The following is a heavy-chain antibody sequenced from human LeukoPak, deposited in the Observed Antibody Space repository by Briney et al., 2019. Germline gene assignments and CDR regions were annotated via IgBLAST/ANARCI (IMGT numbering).Heavy chain of an antibody. CDR2: IPYDGSNK. J-gene: IGHJ6*02. CDR3: ARDWRDYYGVDV. CDR1: GFTFSSYA. V-gene: IGHV3-30*04. Sequence: GRSLRLSCAASGFTFSSYAMHWVRQAPGKGLEWVAVIPYDGSNKYYADSVKGRFTISRDNSKNTLYLQMNSLRAEDTAVYYCARDWRDYYGVDVWGQGTTVTVSS.